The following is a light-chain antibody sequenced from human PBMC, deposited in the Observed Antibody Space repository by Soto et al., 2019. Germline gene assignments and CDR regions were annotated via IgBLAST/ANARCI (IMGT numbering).Light chain of an antibody. CDR2: GVF. CDR3: QQYNDWPLT. Sequence: EIVMTQSPATLSVSPGERATLSCRASQNVHNNLAWYQQKPGQAPRLLIYGVFARATGIPARFSGSGSGTEFTLTISSLQSEDFAVYYCQQYNDWPLTVGGGTKVEIK. CDR1: QNVHNN. J-gene: IGKJ4*01. V-gene: IGKV3-15*01.